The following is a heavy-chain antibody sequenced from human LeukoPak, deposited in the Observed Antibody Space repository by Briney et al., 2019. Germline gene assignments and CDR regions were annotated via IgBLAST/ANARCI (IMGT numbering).Heavy chain of an antibody. V-gene: IGHV3-20*04. CDR3: ARDSYYDFWSGYSRGYYMDV. CDR1: GFTFDDYG. J-gene: IGHJ6*03. Sequence: GGSLRLSCAASGFTFDDYGMSWVRQAPGKGLEWVSGINWNGGSTGYADSVKGRFTISRDNAKNSLYLQMNSLRAEDTALYYCARDSYYDFWSGYSRGYYMDVWGKGTAVTVSS. CDR2: INWNGGST. D-gene: IGHD3-3*01.